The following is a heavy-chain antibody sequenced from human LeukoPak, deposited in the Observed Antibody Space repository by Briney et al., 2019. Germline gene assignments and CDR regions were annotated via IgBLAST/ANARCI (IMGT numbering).Heavy chain of an antibody. D-gene: IGHD3-10*01. CDR2: MNPDSGNT. Sequence: GASVKVSCKASGYTFTSYDTNWVRQATGQGLEWMGWMNPDSGNTGYAQNFQGRITMTRNTSINTAYMELSSLRSEDTAVYYCARYITMVRGGSWFDPWGQGTLVTVSS. CDR1: GYTFTSYD. J-gene: IGHJ5*02. CDR3: ARYITMVRGGSWFDP. V-gene: IGHV1-8*01.